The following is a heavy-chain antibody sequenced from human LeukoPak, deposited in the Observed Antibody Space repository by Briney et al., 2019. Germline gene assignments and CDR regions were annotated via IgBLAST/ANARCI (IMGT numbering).Heavy chain of an antibody. J-gene: IGHJ5*02. D-gene: IGHD1-7*01. V-gene: IGHV1-46*01. Sequence: ASGKVSRKASGYTFSNYCMHWVRQAPGQGDEWMGLINPSGTTTYAQNFQGRVTMTRDTSTSTVYMELSSLRSDDTAVYYCAKCSETGTTRWFDPWGQGTLVTVSS. CDR1: GYTFSNYC. CDR2: INPSGTT. CDR3: AKCSETGTTRWFDP.